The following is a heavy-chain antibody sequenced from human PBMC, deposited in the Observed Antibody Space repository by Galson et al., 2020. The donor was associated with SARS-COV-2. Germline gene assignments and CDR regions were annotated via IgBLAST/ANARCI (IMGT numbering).Heavy chain of an antibody. J-gene: IGHJ4*02. Sequence: GGSLRLSCAASGFTFSSYAMHWVRQAPGKGLEWVAVISYDGSNKYYADSVKGRFTISRDNSKNTLYLQMNSLRAEDTAVYYCARDLKHGGYDSLHFDYWGQGTLVTVSS. CDR2: ISYDGSNK. D-gene: IGHD3-22*01. CDR3: ARDLKHGGYDSLHFDY. CDR1: GFTFSSYA. V-gene: IGHV3-30*04.